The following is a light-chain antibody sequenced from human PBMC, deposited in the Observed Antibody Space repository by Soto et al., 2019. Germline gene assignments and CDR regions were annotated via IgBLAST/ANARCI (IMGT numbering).Light chain of an antibody. CDR2: DAS. Sequence: DIQMTQSPSTLSASVGDRVTITCRASQSISSWLAWYQQTPGKAPKLLIYDASSLESGVPSRFSGSGSGTEFTLTISSLQPDDFATYYCQQYNSYSVTFGGGTKVDIK. CDR1: QSISSW. V-gene: IGKV1-5*01. J-gene: IGKJ4*01. CDR3: QQYNSYSVT.